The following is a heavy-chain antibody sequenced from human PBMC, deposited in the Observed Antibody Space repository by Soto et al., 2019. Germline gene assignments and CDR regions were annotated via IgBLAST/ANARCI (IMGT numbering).Heavy chain of an antibody. CDR1: GYRFTSYL. CDR2: IDPSDSYT. V-gene: IGHV5-10-1*01. J-gene: IGHJ3*02. CDR3: ARGAYGSGSYYPSAFDI. D-gene: IGHD3-10*01. Sequence: GESLKISCKGSGYRFTSYLISWVRQKPGKGLEWMGRIDPSDSYTNYSPSFQGHVTISADKSISTAYLQWSSLKASDTAMYYCARGAYGSGSYYPSAFDIWGQGTMVTVSS.